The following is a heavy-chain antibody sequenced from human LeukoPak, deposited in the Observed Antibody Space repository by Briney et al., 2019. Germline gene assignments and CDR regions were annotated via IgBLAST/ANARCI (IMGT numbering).Heavy chain of an antibody. D-gene: IGHD6-19*01. CDR3: ARQWLAFDS. Sequence: GGSLRLSCAASGFTFSSYAMSWVRQAPGKGLEWVANTKQDGSEKHYVDSVKGRFTISRDNAKNSLYLQMNSLGVEDTAVYYCARQWLAFDSWGQGTLVTVSS. J-gene: IGHJ4*02. V-gene: IGHV3-7*02. CDR2: TKQDGSEK. CDR1: GFTFSSYA.